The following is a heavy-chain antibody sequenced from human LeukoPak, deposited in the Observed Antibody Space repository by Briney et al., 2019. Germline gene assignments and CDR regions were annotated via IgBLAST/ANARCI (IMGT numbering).Heavy chain of an antibody. V-gene: IGHV4-30-2*01. CDR2: IYHSGST. CDR3: AGRYCSSTSCHYGGFDP. CDR1: GGSISSGGYY. J-gene: IGHJ5*02. Sequence: SETLSLTCTVSGGSISSGGYYWSWIRQPPGKGLEWIGYIYHSGSTYYNPSLKSRVTISVDRSKNQFSLKLSSVTAADTAVYYCAGRYCSSTSCHYGGFDPWGQGTLVTVSS. D-gene: IGHD2-2*01.